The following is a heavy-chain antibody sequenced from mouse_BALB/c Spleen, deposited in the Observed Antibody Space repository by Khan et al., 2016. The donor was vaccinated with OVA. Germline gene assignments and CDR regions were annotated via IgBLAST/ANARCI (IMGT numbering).Heavy chain of an antibody. CDR2: VSTGGSYT. V-gene: IGHV5-6*01. Sequence: EVELVESGGDLVKPGGSLKLSCAASGFTFSTYGMSWVRQAPDKRLEWVATVSTGGSYTYYPDSVKGRFTISRDNAKNALYLPMSGLRSEDTAMFYCTRLAYYDDSEGFAYWGQGTLVTVSA. CDR3: TRLAYYDDSEGFAY. CDR1: GFTFSTYG. D-gene: IGHD1-1*01. J-gene: IGHJ3*01.